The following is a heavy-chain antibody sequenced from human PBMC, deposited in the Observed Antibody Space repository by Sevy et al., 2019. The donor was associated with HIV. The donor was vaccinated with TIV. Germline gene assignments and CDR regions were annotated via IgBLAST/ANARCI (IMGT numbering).Heavy chain of an antibody. V-gene: IGHV1-69*06. Sequence: ASVKVSCKASGGTLIDYAISWVRQAPGQGLEWMGGISPISGSTKYAQKFQGRVSITADRSTSTAYMELRRLQSEDSAVYYCARFKYYGSEHLYYFDYWGQGTLVTVSS. J-gene: IGHJ4*02. CDR2: ISPISGST. CDR3: ARFKYYGSEHLYYFDY. D-gene: IGHD3-10*01. CDR1: GGTLIDYA.